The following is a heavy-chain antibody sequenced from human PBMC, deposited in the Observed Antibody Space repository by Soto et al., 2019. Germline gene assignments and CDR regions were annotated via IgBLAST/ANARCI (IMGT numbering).Heavy chain of an antibody. J-gene: IGHJ5*02. Sequence: SETLSLTCTVSGGSISGYYWSWIRQPPGKGLEWIGYMYNTGSTVYNPSFKSRVTISVDTSKNQFSLKLSSVTAADTAVYYCARHPSDFWFDPWGQGTLVTVS. CDR3: ARHPSDFWFDP. D-gene: IGHD2-21*02. V-gene: IGHV4-59*08. CDR2: MYNTGST. CDR1: GGSISGYY.